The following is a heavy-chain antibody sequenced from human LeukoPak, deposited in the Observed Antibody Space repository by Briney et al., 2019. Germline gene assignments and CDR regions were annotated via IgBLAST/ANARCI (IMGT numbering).Heavy chain of an antibody. J-gene: IGHJ4*02. CDR3: TTGVTIPRRRGNDY. Sequence: GRSLRLSCTASGFTFGDYAVSWVRQAPGEGLEWVGFVRSKIYGGTTEYAASVKGRFTISRDDSKNIAYLQMNSLKTEDTAVYYCTTGVTIPRRRGNDYWGQGTLVTVSS. D-gene: IGHD3-9*01. CDR2: VRSKIYGGTT. CDR1: GFTFGDYA. V-gene: IGHV3-49*04.